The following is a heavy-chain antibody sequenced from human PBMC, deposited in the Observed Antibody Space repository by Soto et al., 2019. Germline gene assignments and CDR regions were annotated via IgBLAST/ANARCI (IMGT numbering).Heavy chain of an antibody. Sequence: GASVKVSCKASGYTFSNYEINWVRQAPGQGLEWMGIIIPSGGSTTYAQNFQGRVTMTRDRSTSTIYMELSSLRSEDTAVYYCARAGVGATASHFDYWGQGTQVTVSS. CDR1: GYTFSNYE. J-gene: IGHJ4*02. V-gene: IGHV1-46*01. CDR3: ARAGVGATASHFDY. CDR2: IIPSGGST. D-gene: IGHD1-26*01.